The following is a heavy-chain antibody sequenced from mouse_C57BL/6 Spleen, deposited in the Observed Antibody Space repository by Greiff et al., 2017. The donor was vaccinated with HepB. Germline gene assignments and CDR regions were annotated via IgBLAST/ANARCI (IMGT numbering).Heavy chain of an antibody. CDR1: GFTFSDYY. CDR3: ARQRGYSNYEAWFAY. D-gene: IGHD2-5*01. J-gene: IGHJ3*01. V-gene: IGHV5-12*01. Sequence: EVQLVESGGGLVQPGGSLKLSCAASGFTFSDYYMYWVRQTPEKRLEWVAYISNGGGSTYYPDTVKGRFTISRDNAKNTLYLQMSRLKSEDTAMYYCARQRGYSNYEAWFAYWGQGTLVTVSA. CDR2: ISNGGGST.